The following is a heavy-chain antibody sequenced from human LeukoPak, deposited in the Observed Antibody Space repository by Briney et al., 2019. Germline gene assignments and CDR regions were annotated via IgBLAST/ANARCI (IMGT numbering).Heavy chain of an antibody. D-gene: IGHD3-22*01. V-gene: IGHV1-18*01. J-gene: IGHJ4*02. Sequence: GASVKVSCKASGYTFTSYGISWVRQAPGQGLEWMGWISAYNGNTNYAQKLQGRVTMTTDTSTSTAYMELRSLRSDDTAVYYCARDIGNCDSSGYSTPRTVDYWGQGTLVTVSS. CDR2: ISAYNGNT. CDR1: GYTFTSYG. CDR3: ARDIGNCDSSGYSTPRTVDY.